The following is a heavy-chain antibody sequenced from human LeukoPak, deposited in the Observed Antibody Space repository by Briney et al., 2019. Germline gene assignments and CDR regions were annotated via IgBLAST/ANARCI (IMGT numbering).Heavy chain of an antibody. D-gene: IGHD6-19*01. CDR1: GFTFSSYD. CDR3: ARDGSGWKNHYYYGMDV. V-gene: IGHV3-13*01. J-gene: IGHJ6*02. CDR2: IGTAGDT. Sequence: GGSLRLSCAASGFTFSSYDMHWVRQATGKGLEWVSAIGTAGDTYYPGSVKGRFTISRENAKNSLYLQMNSLRAEDTAVYYCARDGSGWKNHYYYGMDVWGQGTTVTVSS.